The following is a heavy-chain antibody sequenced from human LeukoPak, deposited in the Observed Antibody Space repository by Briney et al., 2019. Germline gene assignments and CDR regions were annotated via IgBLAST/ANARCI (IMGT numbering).Heavy chain of an antibody. D-gene: IGHD1-7*01. V-gene: IGHV4-34*01. CDR3: ARGGRLTGTTALFDY. Sequence: SGTLSLTCAVYGGSFSGYYWGWIRQPPGKGLEWIGEIIDVGSVNYNPCLKRRVTISVDTSKNQFSLKLSSVTAADTAVYYCARGGRLTGTTALFDYWGQGALVRLST. CDR1: GGSFSGYY. CDR2: IIDVGSV. J-gene: IGHJ4*02.